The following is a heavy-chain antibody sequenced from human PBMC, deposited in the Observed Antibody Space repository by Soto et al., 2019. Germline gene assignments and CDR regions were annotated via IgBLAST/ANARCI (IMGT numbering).Heavy chain of an antibody. CDR1: GFSLSTNGVG. J-gene: IGHJ4*02. Sequence: QITLKESGPTRVKPTQTLTLTCTFSGFSLSTNGVGVGWIRQPPGKALEWLALIYWDDDKRYSPSLKSRLTTPKTPSQTPVVLTMPYMYPVDTATYYCAHRSLYSGTYWAGGYFDYWGQGTLLPVSS. D-gene: IGHD1-26*01. V-gene: IGHV2-5*02. CDR2: IYWDDDK. CDR3: AHRSLYSGTYWAGGYFDY.